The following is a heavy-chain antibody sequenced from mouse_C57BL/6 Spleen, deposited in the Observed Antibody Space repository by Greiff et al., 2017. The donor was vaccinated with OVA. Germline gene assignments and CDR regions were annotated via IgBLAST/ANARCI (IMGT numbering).Heavy chain of an antibody. V-gene: IGHV1-82*01. J-gene: IGHJ4*01. D-gene: IGHD1-1*01. CDR1: GYAFSSSW. CDR3: ARWDDYYGNSGYAMDY. Sequence: VQLQQSGPELVKPGASVKISCKASGYAFSSSWMHWVKQRPGKGLEWIGRIYPGDGDTNYNGKFKGKATLTADKSSSTAYMQLSSLTSEDSAVYFCARWDDYYGNSGYAMDYWGQGTSVTVS. CDR2: IYPGDGDT.